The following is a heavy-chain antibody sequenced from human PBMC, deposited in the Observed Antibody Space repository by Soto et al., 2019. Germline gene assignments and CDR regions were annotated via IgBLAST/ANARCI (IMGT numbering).Heavy chain of an antibody. V-gene: IGHV2-26*01. Sequence: QVTLKESGPVLVNPTETLTLTCTVSGFSLSNARMGVSWIRQPPGKALEWLAHIFSNDEKSYSTSLKSRLTISKDTSKSQVVLTMTNMDPVDTATYYCARLTGDIVVVPAAIGAFDIWGQGTMVTVSS. D-gene: IGHD2-2*02. CDR2: IFSNDEK. J-gene: IGHJ3*02. CDR1: GFSLSNARMG. CDR3: ARLTGDIVVVPAAIGAFDI.